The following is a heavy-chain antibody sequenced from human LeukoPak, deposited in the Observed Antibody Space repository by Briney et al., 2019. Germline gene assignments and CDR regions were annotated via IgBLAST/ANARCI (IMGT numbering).Heavy chain of an antibody. CDR3: ARGVEPLAANTLAY. D-gene: IGHD1-14*01. Sequence: PGGSLRLSCAASGFTVITNDMTWVRQAPGKGLEWVSVLYSDGNTKYADSVQGRFTIYRDNSKNTLYLEMNSLSPDDTAVYYCARGVEPLAANTLAYCGQGTLVTVSS. CDR2: LYSDGNT. J-gene: IGHJ4*02. V-gene: IGHV3-53*01. CDR1: GFTVITND.